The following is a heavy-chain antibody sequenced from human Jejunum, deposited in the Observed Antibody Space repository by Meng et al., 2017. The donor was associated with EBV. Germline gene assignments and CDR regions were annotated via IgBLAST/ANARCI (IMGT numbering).Heavy chain of an antibody. J-gene: IGHJ4*02. CDR3: AKSNDYSLNS. V-gene: IGHV4-4*02. Sequence: VRLQASGPGLVKPSGTLALPCAVSGDSTSSSDWWSWVRQPPGKGLEWIGEMHPGGSTNYNPSLKSRVTISVDNSKNQFSLKLTSVTAADTAVYYCAKSNDYSLNSWGQGTLVTVSS. D-gene: IGHD4-11*01. CDR1: GDSTSSSDW. CDR2: MHPGGST.